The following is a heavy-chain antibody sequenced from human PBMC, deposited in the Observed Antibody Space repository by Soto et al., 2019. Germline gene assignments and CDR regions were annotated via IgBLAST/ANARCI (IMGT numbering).Heavy chain of an antibody. CDR2: IIPIFGTT. D-gene: IGHD2-15*01. Sequence: QVQLVQSGAEVKKPGSSVKVSCKASGGTFSSYAISWVRQAPGQGLEWMGGIIPIFGTTNYAQKFQGRVTITADEATRTNYMELRSLSSEDTAVYYCARNGGSDRHNPPIDYWGQGTLVTVSS. CDR1: GGTFSSYA. CDR3: ARNGGSDRHNPPIDY. J-gene: IGHJ4*02. V-gene: IGHV1-69*12.